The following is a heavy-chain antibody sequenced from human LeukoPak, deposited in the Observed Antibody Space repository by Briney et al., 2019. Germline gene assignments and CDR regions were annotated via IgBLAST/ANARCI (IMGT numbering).Heavy chain of an antibody. J-gene: IGHJ4*02. CDR2: IYSGGST. CDR3: ARDSGRMGATSFDY. CDR1: GFTFSSYG. D-gene: IGHD1-26*01. Sequence: GGSLRLSCAASGFTFSSYGMHWVRQAPGKGLEWVSVIYSGGSTYYADSVKGRFTISRHNSKNTLYLQMNSLRAEDTAVYYCARDSGRMGATSFDYWGQGTLVTVSS. V-gene: IGHV3-53*01.